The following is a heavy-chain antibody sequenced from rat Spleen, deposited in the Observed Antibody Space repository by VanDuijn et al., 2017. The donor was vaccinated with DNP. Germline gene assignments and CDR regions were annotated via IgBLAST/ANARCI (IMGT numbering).Heavy chain of an antibody. CDR3: ARGPNYGGYLDYFDY. CDR1: GFTFNNYW. D-gene: IGHD1-11*01. V-gene: IGHV5-31*01. J-gene: IGHJ2*01. CDR2: ITNTGDST. Sequence: EVQLVESGGGLVQPGRSLKLSCVASGFTFNNYWMTWIRQAPGKGLEWVASITNTGDSTYYSDSVKGRFSISRDNAQNTLYLQMSKLGSEDTAIYYCARGPNYGGYLDYFDYWGQGVMVTVSA.